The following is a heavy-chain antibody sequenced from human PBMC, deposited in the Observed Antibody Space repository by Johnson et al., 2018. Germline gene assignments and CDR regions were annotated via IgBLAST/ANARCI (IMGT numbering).Heavy chain of an antibody. D-gene: IGHD6-13*01. CDR3: AKGRDSSTYDAFDI. V-gene: IGHV3-7*03. CDR1: GFTFSSYW. CDR2: IKQDGSEK. J-gene: IGHJ3*02. Sequence: VQLVESGGGVVQPGRSLRLSCAASGFTFSSYWMSWVRQAPGKGLEWVANIKQDGSEKYYVDSVKGRFTISRDNSKNTLYLQMNSLRAEDTAVYYCAKGRDSSTYDAFDIWGQGTIVTVSS.